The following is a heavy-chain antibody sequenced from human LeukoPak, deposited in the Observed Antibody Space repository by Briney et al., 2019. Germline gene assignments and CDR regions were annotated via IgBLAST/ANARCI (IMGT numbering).Heavy chain of an antibody. D-gene: IGHD2-2*01. CDR2: IRYDGSNK. CDR1: AFTFSRYG. CDR3: AKGRPNCSSTSCYLNYYYYYMDV. Sequence: GGSLRLSCAASAFTFSRYGMHWVRQAPGKGLEWVAFIRYDGSNKYYADSVKGRFTISRDNSKNTLYLQMNSLRAEDTAVYYCAKGRPNCSSTSCYLNYYYYYMDVWGKGTTVTISS. J-gene: IGHJ6*03. V-gene: IGHV3-30*02.